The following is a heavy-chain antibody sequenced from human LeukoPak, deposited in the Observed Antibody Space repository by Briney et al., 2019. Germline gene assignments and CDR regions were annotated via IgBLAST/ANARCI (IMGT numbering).Heavy chain of an antibody. CDR1: CGSFSGYY. CDR3: ARGKKGVVVTADLGAFDI. CDR2: INHSGST. Sequence: SETLSLTCAVYCGSFSGYYWSWIRQPPGKGLEWIGEINHSGSTNYNPSLKSRVTISVDTSKNQFSLKLSSVTAADTAVYYCARGKKGVVVTADLGAFDIWGQGTMVTVSS. V-gene: IGHV4-34*01. D-gene: IGHD2-21*02. J-gene: IGHJ3*02.